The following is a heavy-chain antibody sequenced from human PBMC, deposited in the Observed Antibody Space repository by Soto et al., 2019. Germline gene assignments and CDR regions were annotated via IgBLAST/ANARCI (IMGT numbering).Heavy chain of an antibody. J-gene: IGHJ4*02. V-gene: IGHV3-11*03. Sequence: GGSLRLSCVASGFDFSDFHISWVRQAPGKGLEWISYISSSLGHTDYAESVKGRFTISRDDAKSSVFLEMSDLRSDDTAVYYCAANWNFGLNFWGQGTLVTVSS. D-gene: IGHD1-1*01. CDR3: AANWNFGLNF. CDR1: GFDFSDFH. CDR2: ISSSLGHT.